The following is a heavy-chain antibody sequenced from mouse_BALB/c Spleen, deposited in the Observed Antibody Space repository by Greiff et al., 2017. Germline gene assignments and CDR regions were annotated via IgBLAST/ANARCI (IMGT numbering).Heavy chain of an antibody. Sequence: DVKLQESGPGLVKPSQSLSLTCSVTGYSITSGYYWNWIRQFPGNKLEWMGYISYDGSNNYNPSLKNRISITRDTSKNQFFLKLNSVTTEDTATYYCARDEAPYWYFDVWGAGTTVTVSS. CDR2: ISYDGSN. V-gene: IGHV3-6*02. CDR1: GYSITSGYY. D-gene: IGHD3-2*02. CDR3: ARDEAPYWYFDV. J-gene: IGHJ1*01.